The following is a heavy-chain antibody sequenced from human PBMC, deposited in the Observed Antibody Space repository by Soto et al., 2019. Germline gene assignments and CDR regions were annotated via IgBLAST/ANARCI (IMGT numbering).Heavy chain of an antibody. D-gene: IGHD1-26*01. J-gene: IGHJ4*02. V-gene: IGHV1-18*01. CDR2: ISAYNGYT. CDR1: GYTFTSYG. CDR3: ARGPTSGNYFLSFFDY. Sequence: ASVKVSCKASGYTFTSYGISWVRQAPGQGLEWMGWISAYNGYTKYAQKLQGRVSITRDTSATTADMELSSLRSEDTAMYYCARGPTSGNYFLSFFDYWGQGSLVTVSS.